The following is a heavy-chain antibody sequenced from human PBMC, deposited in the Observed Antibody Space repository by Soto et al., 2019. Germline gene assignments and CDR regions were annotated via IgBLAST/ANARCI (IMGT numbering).Heavy chain of an antibody. J-gene: IGHJ4*02. V-gene: IGHV1-18*01. CDR1: DHTFNSYG. D-gene: IGHD2-15*01. CDR2: LSGDNGDI. Sequence: QVQLVQSGDELKKPGASVKVSCKASDHTFNSYGISWVRKAPGQGLEWMGWLSGDNGDIKYAQKFQGRVTMTTDMSTSTVYMELRSLRSDDTAVYYCAGSRGFGFDFCGQGTLVTVSS. CDR3: AGSRGFGFDF.